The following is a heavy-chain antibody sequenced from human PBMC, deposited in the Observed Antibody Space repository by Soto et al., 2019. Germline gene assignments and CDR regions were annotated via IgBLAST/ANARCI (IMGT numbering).Heavy chain of an antibody. CDR1: GYTFTSYA. CDR3: ARADYYYLDY. J-gene: IGHJ4*02. CDR2: INDGNGNT. Sequence: QVQLVQSGAEVKKPGASVKVSCKASGYTFTSYAMHWVRQAPGKRLECMGWINDGNGNTKSAQKFKGRVNITRDTSASTADMELSSLRCEDPAVYYCARADYYYLDYGGQGTLVTVSS. D-gene: IGHD2-21*02. V-gene: IGHV1-3*01.